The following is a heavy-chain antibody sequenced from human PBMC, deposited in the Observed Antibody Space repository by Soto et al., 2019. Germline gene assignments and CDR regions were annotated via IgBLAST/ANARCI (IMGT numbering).Heavy chain of an antibody. CDR1: GDTFKNCV. D-gene: IGHD3-10*01. J-gene: IGHJ6*02. CDR2: IIPLFGTT. Sequence: QVQVVQSGVEVRRPGSSVKVSCKASGDTFKNCVISWVRQAPGQGLEWMGGIIPLFGTTDFARRFQGRLTITTHESTTTAYMELSRLRSEDTATYYCAAELGFGKLSVVWGQGTTVIVSS. CDR3: AAELGFGKLSVV. V-gene: IGHV1-69*01.